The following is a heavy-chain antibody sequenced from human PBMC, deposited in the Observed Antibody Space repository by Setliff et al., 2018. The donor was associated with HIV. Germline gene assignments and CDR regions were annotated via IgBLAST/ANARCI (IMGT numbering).Heavy chain of an antibody. V-gene: IGHV1-46*02. J-gene: IGHJ3*02. CDR3: ARAGGGATDQAFDI. Sequence: ASVKVSCKASRSTFNSHTINWVRQAPGQGLDWMGIIDPNGGATNNAQKLQGRLTVTTDTSTGTLYMELSNLRSDDSAVYYCARAGGGATDQAFDIWGQGTMVTVSS. D-gene: IGHD2-2*01. CDR1: RSTFNSHT. CDR2: IDPNGGAT.